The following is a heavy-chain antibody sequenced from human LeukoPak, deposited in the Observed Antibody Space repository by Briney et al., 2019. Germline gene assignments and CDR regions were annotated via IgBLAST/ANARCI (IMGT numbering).Heavy chain of an antibody. D-gene: IGHD1-1*01. CDR2: IYYSGYT. CDR3: ARHSGLVGTGVDP. Sequence: SETLSLTCSVSDGSISSSSYYWGWIRQPPEKGLEWIGTIYYSGYTYYNPSLKSRVTIFLDTSKNQISLKLSSVTAADTAVYYCARHSGLVGTGVDPWGQGTLVTVSS. J-gene: IGHJ5*02. CDR1: DGSISSSSYY. V-gene: IGHV4-39*01.